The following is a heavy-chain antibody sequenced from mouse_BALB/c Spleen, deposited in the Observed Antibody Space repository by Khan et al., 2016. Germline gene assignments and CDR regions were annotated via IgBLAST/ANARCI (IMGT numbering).Heavy chain of an antibody. CDR3: ARSPYDYDVGFAY. J-gene: IGHJ3*01. D-gene: IGHD2-4*01. CDR1: GFNIKDTY. CDR2: IDPANGNT. V-gene: IGHV14-3*02. Sequence: EVQLQESGAELVKPGASVKLSCTASGFNIKDTYMHWVKQRPERGLEWIGRIDPANGNTKYDPKFQGKATITADTSPNTAYLQLSSLTSEDTAVYYCARSPYDYDVGFAYWGQGTLVTVSA.